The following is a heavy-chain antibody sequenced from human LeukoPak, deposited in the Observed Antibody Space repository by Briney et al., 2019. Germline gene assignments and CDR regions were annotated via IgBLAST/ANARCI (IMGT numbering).Heavy chain of an antibody. J-gene: IGHJ4*02. D-gene: IGHD6-19*01. Sequence: PGGSLRLSCAPSGFIVTSNYMSWVRQAPGKGLEWVSAILGGGDTTSYADSVKGRFTISRDNSKNTLYLQMNSLRAEDTAVYYCAKAKQWLEEEGPYFDYWGQGTLVTVSS. V-gene: IGHV3-23*01. CDR2: ILGGGDTT. CDR3: AKAKQWLEEEGPYFDY. CDR1: GFIVTSNY.